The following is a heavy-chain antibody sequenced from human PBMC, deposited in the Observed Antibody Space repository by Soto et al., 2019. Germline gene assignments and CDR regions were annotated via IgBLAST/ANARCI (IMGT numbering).Heavy chain of an antibody. CDR2: IYWNDDK. CDR3: AHSRDSGIPGTGNWFDP. D-gene: IGHD1-26*01. J-gene: IGHJ5*02. Sequence: SGPTLVNPTQTLTLTCTFSGFSLSTSGVGVGWIRQPPGKALEWLALIYWNDDKRYSPSLKSRLTITKDTSKNQVVLTMTNMDPVDTATYYCAHSRDSGIPGTGNWFDPWGQGTLVTVS. V-gene: IGHV2-5*01. CDR1: GFSLSTSGVG.